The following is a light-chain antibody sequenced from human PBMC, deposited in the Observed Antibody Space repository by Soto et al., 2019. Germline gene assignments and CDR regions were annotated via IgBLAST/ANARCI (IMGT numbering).Light chain of an antibody. CDR3: QQYNNWPRT. J-gene: IGKJ2*02. CDR2: GAS. CDR1: QSVSSD. Sequence: EIVMTQSPATLSVSPGERATLSCRASQSVSSDLAWYQQKPGQAPRLLIYGASTRATSVPARFSGSGSGTEFTLTLSSLQSEDFAVYYCQQYNNWPRTFGQGTKLEIK. V-gene: IGKV3-15*01.